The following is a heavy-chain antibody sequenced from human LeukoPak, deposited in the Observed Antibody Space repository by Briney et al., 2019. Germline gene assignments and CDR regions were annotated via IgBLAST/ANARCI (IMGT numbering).Heavy chain of an antibody. CDR1: GGTFSSYA. CDR2: IIPIFGTV. CDR3: ARGSADTAMGSYYYYYMDV. D-gene: IGHD5-18*01. Sequence: SVKVSCKASGGTFSSYAISWVRQAPGQGLEWMGGIIPIFGTVNYAQKFQGRVTITADKSTSTAYMELSSLRSEDTAVYYCARGSADTAMGSYYYYYMDVWGKGTTVTVSS. V-gene: IGHV1-69*06. J-gene: IGHJ6*03.